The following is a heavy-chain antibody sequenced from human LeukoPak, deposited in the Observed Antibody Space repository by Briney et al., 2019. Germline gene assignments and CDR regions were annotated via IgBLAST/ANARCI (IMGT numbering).Heavy chain of an antibody. CDR3: ARQSIRYSSSWYDY. CDR2: IYYSGST. Sequence: SETLSLTCTVSGGSISSSSYYWGWIRQPPGKGLEWIGSIYYSGSTYYNPSLKSRVTISVDTSKNQFSLKLSSVTAADTAVYYCARQSIRYSSSWYDYWGQRTLVTVSS. CDR1: GGSISSSSYY. D-gene: IGHD6-13*01. V-gene: IGHV4-39*01. J-gene: IGHJ4*02.